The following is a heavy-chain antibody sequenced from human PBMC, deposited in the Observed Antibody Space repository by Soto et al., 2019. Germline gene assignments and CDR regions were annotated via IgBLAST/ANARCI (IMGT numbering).Heavy chain of an antibody. V-gene: IGHV2-26*01. CDR3: ARVTNDVWSGYYSYFDY. Sequence: SGPTLVNPTETLTLTCTVSGFSLSNARMGVSWIRQPPGKALEWLAHIFSNDEKSYSTSLKSRLTISKDTSKSQVVLTMTNMDPVDTATYYCARVTNDVWSGYYSYFDYWGQGTLVTVS. CDR1: GFSLSNARMG. J-gene: IGHJ4*02. CDR2: IFSNDEK. D-gene: IGHD3-3*01.